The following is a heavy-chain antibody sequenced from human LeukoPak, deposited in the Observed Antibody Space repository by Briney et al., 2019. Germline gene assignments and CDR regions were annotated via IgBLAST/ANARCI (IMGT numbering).Heavy chain of an antibody. Sequence: GGSLRLXCAASGFTFSSYAMSWVRRAPGKGLEWVSAISGSGGSTYYADSVKGRFTISIDTSKNTLYLQMNCLTAADTAGYYCAKDLWGSYGDEDYRGQGTLVTVSS. CDR1: GFTFSSYA. V-gene: IGHV3-23*01. D-gene: IGHD3-16*01. CDR3: AKDLWGSYGDEDY. CDR2: ISGSGGST. J-gene: IGHJ4*02.